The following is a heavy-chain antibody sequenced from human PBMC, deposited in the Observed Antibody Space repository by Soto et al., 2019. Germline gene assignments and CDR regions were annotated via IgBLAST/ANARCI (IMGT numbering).Heavy chain of an antibody. CDR3: ASRYAPSEFDH. J-gene: IGHJ4*02. CDR2: IYNSGGT. CDR1: GGSISSSSYY. D-gene: IGHD2-2*01. Sequence: SETLSLTCTVSGGSISSSSYYWGWIRQPPGKGLEWIGSIYNSGGTYYNPSLKSRVTIFVDTSKNEFSLKVTSVTAADTGVYFCASRYAPSEFDHWGQGSLVTVSS. V-gene: IGHV4-39*01.